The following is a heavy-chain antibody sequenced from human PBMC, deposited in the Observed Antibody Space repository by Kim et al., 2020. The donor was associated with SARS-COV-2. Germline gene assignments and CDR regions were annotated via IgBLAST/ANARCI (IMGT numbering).Heavy chain of an antibody. D-gene: IGHD6-6*01. Sequence: SLKSRVTISVDTSKNQCSLKLSTVTAADTAVYYCARGKSIAARPGDAFDIWGQGTMVTVSS. V-gene: IGHV4-34*13. J-gene: IGHJ3*02. CDR3: ARGKSIAARPGDAFDI.